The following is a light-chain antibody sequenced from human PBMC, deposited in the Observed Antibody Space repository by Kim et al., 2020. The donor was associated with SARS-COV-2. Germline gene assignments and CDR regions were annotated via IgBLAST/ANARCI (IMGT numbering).Light chain of an antibody. CDR3: AVWDDSLRSGHVV. CDR2: RKN. CDR1: RSNIGSNY. V-gene: IGLV1-47*01. J-gene: IGLJ2*01. Sequence: RVTISCSGSRSNIGSNYVYWYRQLPGTAPKVLIYRKNQRPSGVPERCSGSKSGTSASLSISGLRSEEEADYYCAVWDDSLRSGHVVFGGGTQLTVL.